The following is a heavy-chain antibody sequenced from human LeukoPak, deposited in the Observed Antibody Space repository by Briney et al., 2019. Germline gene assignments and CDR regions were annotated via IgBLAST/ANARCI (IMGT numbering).Heavy chain of an antibody. J-gene: IGHJ4*02. CDR3: ARGLIVAGRTQLPPDY. CDR2: ISSSGSTM. V-gene: IGHV3-48*03. D-gene: IGHD6-19*01. CDR1: GFPFSSYE. Sequence: GGSLRLSCAASGFPFSSYEMNWVRQAPGKGPEWVSYISSSGSTMYYADSVKGRFTISRDNAKNSLYLQMDSLRAEDTAVYYYARGLIVAGRTQLPPDYWGQGTLVTVSS.